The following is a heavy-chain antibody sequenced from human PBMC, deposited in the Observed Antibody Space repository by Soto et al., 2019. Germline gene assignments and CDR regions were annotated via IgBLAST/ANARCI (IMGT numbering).Heavy chain of an antibody. V-gene: IGHV3-15*07. CDR3: TTEGSRVTTTVSTTPLDYYYYGMDV. D-gene: IGHD4-17*01. J-gene: IGHJ6*02. CDR2: IKSKTDGGTT. Sequence: GGSLRLSCAASGFTFSNAWMNWVRQAPGKGLEWVGRIKSKTDGGTTDYAAPVKGRFTISRDDSKNTLYLQMNSLKTEDTAVYYCTTEGSRVTTTVSTTPLDYYYYGMDVWGQGTTVTVSS. CDR1: GFTFSNAW.